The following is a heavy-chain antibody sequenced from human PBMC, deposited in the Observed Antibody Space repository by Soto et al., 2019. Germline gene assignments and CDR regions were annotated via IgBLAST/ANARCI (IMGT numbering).Heavy chain of an antibody. J-gene: IGHJ3*02. V-gene: IGHV3-53*01. CDR2: IYSGGST. Sequence: GGSLRLSCAASGFTVSSNYMSWVRQAPGKGLEWVSVIYSGGSTYYADSVKGRFTISRDNSKNTLYLQMNSLRAEDTAVYYCAREQAGLLFAFAIWGQGTMVTDS. CDR1: GFTVSSNY. D-gene: IGHD2-15*01. CDR3: AREQAGLLFAFAI.